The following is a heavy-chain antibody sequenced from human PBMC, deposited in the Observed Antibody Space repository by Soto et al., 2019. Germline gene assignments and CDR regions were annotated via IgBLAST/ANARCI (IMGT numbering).Heavy chain of an antibody. J-gene: IGHJ6*02. V-gene: IGHV3-72*01. Sequence: EVQLVESGGGLVQPGGSLRLSCAASGFTFSDHYMDWVRQAPGKGLEWVGRTRNKANSYTTEYAASVKGRFTISRDDSKNSLYLQMNSLKTEDTAVYYCARASYYYDSSGYAAYYYYGMDVWGQGTTVTVSS. CDR1: GFTFSDHY. D-gene: IGHD3-22*01. CDR3: ARASYYYDSSGYAAYYYYGMDV. CDR2: TRNKANSYTT.